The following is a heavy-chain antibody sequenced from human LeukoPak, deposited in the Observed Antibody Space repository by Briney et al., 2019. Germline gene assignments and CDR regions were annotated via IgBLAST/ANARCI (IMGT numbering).Heavy chain of an antibody. V-gene: IGHV4-59*01. J-gene: IGHJ4*02. D-gene: IGHD3-10*01. CDR3: ARSYGSGNYFDY. CDR1: GGSLSTYY. Sequence: SETLSLACTVSGGSLSTYYWSWIRQSPGKGLEWIGYIYYSGSAKYNPSLKSRVTISVDTSKNHFSLKLRSVTAADTAVYYCARSYGSGNYFDYWGQGTLVTVSS. CDR2: IYYSGSA.